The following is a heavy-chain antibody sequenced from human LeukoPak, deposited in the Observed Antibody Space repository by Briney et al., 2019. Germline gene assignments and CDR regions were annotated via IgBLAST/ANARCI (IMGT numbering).Heavy chain of an antibody. J-gene: IGHJ4*02. CDR3: ARLGARPYSSAWYPFDY. D-gene: IGHD6-19*01. Sequence: SETLSLTCAVYGGSFSGYYWSWIRQPPGKGLEWIGEINHSGSTNYNPSLKSRVTISVDTSKNQFSLKLSSVTAADTAVYYCARLGARPYSSAWYPFDYWGQGTLVTVSS. CDR2: INHSGST. CDR1: GGSFSGYY. V-gene: IGHV4-34*01.